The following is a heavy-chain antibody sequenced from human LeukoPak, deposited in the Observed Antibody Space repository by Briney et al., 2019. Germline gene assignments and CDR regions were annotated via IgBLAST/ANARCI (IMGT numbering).Heavy chain of an antibody. CDR3: ASGYGSGSYLY. Sequence: SEALSLTCTVSGGSISKYYLSRIRQPAGKGLEWIGRIFTSGSATSSSSFKSRVTMSADTSKNQFSLNLSSVTAADTAVYFCASGYGSGSYLYWGQGILVTVSS. CDR1: GGSISKYY. D-gene: IGHD3-10*01. J-gene: IGHJ4*02. CDR2: IFTSGSA. V-gene: IGHV4-4*07.